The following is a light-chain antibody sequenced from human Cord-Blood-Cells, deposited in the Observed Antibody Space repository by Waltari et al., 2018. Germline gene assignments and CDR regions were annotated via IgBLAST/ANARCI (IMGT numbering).Light chain of an antibody. CDR2: GAS. CDR1: QSVSSSY. V-gene: IGKV3-20*01. J-gene: IGKJ2*01. CDR3: KQYVSSPFPPIRHT. Sequence: EIVLTQSPGTLSLSPGERATLSCRASQSVSSSYLAWYQQTPGQAPRLLIYGASSRATGIPDRFSGSGSGTDFTITISRREPEDFAVYYCKQYVSSPFPPIRHTFGQGTKLEIK.